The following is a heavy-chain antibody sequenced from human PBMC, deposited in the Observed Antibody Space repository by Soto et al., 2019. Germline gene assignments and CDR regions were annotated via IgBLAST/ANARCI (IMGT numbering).Heavy chain of an antibody. V-gene: IGHV4-61*01. CDR3: ARLAGGDYVAR. CDR2: IYYIGST. J-gene: IGHJ4*02. CDR1: GGSVSSCTYY. Sequence: SGTLSLTCTVSGGSVSSCTYYWSWVRQPPGKGLEWIGYIYYIGSTKYNPSLKSRVTISIDTSKNQFSLKLSSVTAADTAVYYCARLAGGDYVARWGQGTLVTVSS. D-gene: IGHD4-17*01.